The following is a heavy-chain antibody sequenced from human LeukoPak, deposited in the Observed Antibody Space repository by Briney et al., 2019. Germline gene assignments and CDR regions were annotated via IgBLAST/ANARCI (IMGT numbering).Heavy chain of an antibody. D-gene: IGHD2-2*01. CDR1: GFTFSSYA. V-gene: IGHV3-23*01. J-gene: IGHJ4*02. CDR3: AKGGGVVPGAMRRDFDY. CDR2: ITGSGSST. Sequence: PGGSLRLSCETSGFTFSSYAMNWVRQAPGKGLEWVSAITGSGSSTYYADSVKGRFTVSRDASKNTLYLQMSSLRAEDTAVYYCAKGGGVVPGAMRRDFDYWGQGTLVTVSS.